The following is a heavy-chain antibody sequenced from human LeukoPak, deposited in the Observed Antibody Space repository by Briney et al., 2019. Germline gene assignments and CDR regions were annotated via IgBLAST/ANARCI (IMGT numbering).Heavy chain of an antibody. CDR2: INPNSGDT. J-gene: IGHJ4*02. CDR1: GYAFTGYY. Sequence: ASVKVSCKASGYAFTGYYIHWVRQAPGQGLEWMGRINPNSGDTNYAQKFQGRVTMTRDTSISTAYMELSRLRSDDTAVYYCARVGVQGDFDYWGQGTLVTVSS. CDR3: ARVGVQGDFDY. V-gene: IGHV1-2*06. D-gene: IGHD1-1*01.